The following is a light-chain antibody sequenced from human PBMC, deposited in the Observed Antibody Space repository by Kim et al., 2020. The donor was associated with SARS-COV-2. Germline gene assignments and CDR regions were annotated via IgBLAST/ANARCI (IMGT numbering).Light chain of an antibody. Sequence: ENVLTQSPDTLFLSPGERATLSCRASQSLSIGYFAWYQQKPGQAPRLLIYEASRRATGIPDRFAGSASGTDFTLTITGLAPEDFAVYYCQQYSTSTGLTFGGGTKWRS. CDR3: QQYSTSTGLT. J-gene: IGKJ4*01. V-gene: IGKV3-20*01. CDR2: EAS. CDR1: QSLSIGY.